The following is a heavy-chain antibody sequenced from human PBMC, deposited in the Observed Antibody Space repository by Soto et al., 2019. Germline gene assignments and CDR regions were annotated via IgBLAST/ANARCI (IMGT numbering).Heavy chain of an antibody. CDR3: ARQMGPIVGATFDY. CDR1: GYSFTNYW. V-gene: IGHV5-10-1*01. CDR2: IDPSDSYT. J-gene: IGHJ4*02. Sequence: EVQLVQSGAEVKKPGESLTISCKGSGYSFTNYWITWVRQMPGKGLEWMGRIDPSDSYTNYSPSFQGHVTFSRDKSLNTAYLHWNSLKASDTAMYYCARQMGPIVGATFDYWGQGTLVTVSS. D-gene: IGHD1-26*01.